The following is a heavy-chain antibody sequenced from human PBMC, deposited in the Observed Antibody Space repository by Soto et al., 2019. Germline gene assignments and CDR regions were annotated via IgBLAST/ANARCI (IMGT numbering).Heavy chain of an antibody. J-gene: IGHJ3*02. CDR3: ASLCGGARKGDAFDI. Sequence: GGSLRLSCAASGFTFSSYGMHWVRQAPGKGLEWVAVIWYDGSNKYYADSVKGRFTISRDNSKNTLYLQMNSLRAEDTAVYYCASLCGGARKGDAFDIWGQGTMVTVSS. V-gene: IGHV3-33*01. CDR2: IWYDGSNK. D-gene: IGHD2-21*01. CDR1: GFTFSSYG.